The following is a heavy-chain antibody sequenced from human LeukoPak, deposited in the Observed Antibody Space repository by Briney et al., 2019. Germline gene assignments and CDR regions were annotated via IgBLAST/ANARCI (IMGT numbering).Heavy chain of an antibody. Sequence: GGSLRLSCSASGFRFEGYAMAWVRQAPGKELEWVSSMTASGDETFYAASVKGRFTISRDNSRNMLYLQMNSLRAEDTALYYCAEEDITLGRRFVINDCYFDYWGQGTLLTVSS. CDR3: AEEDITLGRRFVINDCYFDY. V-gene: IGHV3-23*01. CDR2: MTASGDET. CDR1: GFRFEGYA. D-gene: IGHD3-10*01. J-gene: IGHJ4*02.